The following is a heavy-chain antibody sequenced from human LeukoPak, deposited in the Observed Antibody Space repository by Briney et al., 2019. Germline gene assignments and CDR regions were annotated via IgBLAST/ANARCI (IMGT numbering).Heavy chain of an antibody. V-gene: IGHV3-33*01. CDR2: IGHDGSQK. Sequence: GGSLRLSCAASGFTFSGYGMHWVRQAPGKGLEWVAVIGHDGSQKESADAVKGRFTISRDNPKNTLYLQMNSLRAEDTAAYYCARDLNRGPYFDYWGQGSLVTVSS. J-gene: IGHJ4*02. CDR1: GFTFSGYG. CDR3: ARDLNRGPYFDY.